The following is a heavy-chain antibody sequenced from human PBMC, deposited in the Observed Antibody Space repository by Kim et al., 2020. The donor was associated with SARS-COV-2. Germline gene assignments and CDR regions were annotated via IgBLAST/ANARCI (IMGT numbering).Heavy chain of an antibody. Sequence: ASVKVSCKTSGHFFTRDSIHWVRQAPGQGLEWMGGIDCGNGNIIYSQKFQGRVTFTTDTSASTAYMELSFLRSEDSAVYYCLGGFYFDYWGQGTLVTVSS. CDR1: GHFFTRDS. V-gene: IGHV1-3*01. CDR3: LGGFYFDY. CDR2: IDCGNGNI. J-gene: IGHJ4*02. D-gene: IGHD3-16*01.